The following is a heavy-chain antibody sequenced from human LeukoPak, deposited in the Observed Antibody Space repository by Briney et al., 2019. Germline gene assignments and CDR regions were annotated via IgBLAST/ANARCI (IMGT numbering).Heavy chain of an antibody. CDR3: ARVNLGGANDY. J-gene: IGHJ4*02. V-gene: IGHV1-69*13. Sequence: RASVKVSCKASGGTFSSYAISWVRQAPGQGLEWMGGIIPIFGTANYAQKFQGRVTITADESTSTAYMELSSLRSEDTAVYYCARVNLGGANDYWGQGTLVTVSS. D-gene: IGHD1-26*01. CDR1: GGTFSSYA. CDR2: IIPIFGTA.